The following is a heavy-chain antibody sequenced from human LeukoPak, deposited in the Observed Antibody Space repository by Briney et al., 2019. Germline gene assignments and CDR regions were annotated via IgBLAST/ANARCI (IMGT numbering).Heavy chain of an antibody. D-gene: IGHD3-22*01. CDR1: GASINNYY. J-gene: IGHJ4*02. CDR2: IYTNGIT. Sequence: SETLSLTCTVSGASINNYYWGWIRQSAGKGLEWIGRIYTNGITNYSPSLGGRLTMSIDTSKSQFYLRLSSVTAADTGVFYCAREAKSYDGDGYYLDYWGQGILVTVAS. V-gene: IGHV4-4*07. CDR3: AREAKSYDGDGYYLDY.